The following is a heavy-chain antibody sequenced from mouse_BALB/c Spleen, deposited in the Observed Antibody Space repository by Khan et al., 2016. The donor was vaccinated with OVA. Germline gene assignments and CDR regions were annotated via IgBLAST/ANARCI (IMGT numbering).Heavy chain of an antibody. J-gene: IGHJ2*01. CDR1: GYTLTSYY. Sequence: QVQLKQSGPELVRPGASVKMSCKASGYTLTSYYIHWVKQRPGQGLEWIGWIYPVDGSSTYNEKFKGKSTLTADKSSSTASMLLSSLTSEDSAIYFCARGYYGYLDYWGQGTTLTVSS. CDR3: ARGYYGYLDY. V-gene: IGHV1S56*01. D-gene: IGHD1-1*01. CDR2: IYPVDGSS.